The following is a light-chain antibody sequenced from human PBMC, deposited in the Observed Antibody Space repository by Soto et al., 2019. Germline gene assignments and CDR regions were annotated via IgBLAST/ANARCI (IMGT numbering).Light chain of an antibody. CDR3: VLYMGSGVWV. CDR1: SGSVSTSYY. V-gene: IGLV8-61*01. CDR2: STN. Sequence: QTVVTQEPSFSVSPGGTVTLSCGLSSGSVSTSYYPSWYQQTPGQAPRTLIYSTNIRSSGVPDGFSGSILGNKAALTITGAQADDESDYYCVLYMGSGVWVFGGGTKLTVL. J-gene: IGLJ3*02.